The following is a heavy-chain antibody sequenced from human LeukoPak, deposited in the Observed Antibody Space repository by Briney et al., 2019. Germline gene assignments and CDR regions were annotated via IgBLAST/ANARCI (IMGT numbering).Heavy chain of an antibody. CDR1: GFTFSSYA. CDR3: ARGTIVVVHS. Sequence: PGGSLRLSCAASGFTFSSYAMHWVRQAPGKGLEWVAVIPYDGSNKYYADSVKGRFTISRDTSKNTLYLQMNSLRAEDTAVYYCARGTIVVVHSWGQGTLVTVSS. J-gene: IGHJ5*02. D-gene: IGHD3-22*01. V-gene: IGHV3-30-3*01. CDR2: IPYDGSNK.